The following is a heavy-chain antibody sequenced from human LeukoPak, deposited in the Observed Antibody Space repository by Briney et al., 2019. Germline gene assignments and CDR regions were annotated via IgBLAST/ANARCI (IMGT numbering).Heavy chain of an antibody. Sequence: ASVKVSCKASGGTFSSYAISWVRQAPGQGLEWMGGIIPIFGTANYAQKFQGRVTITADESTSTAYMELSSLRSEDTAVYYCARVAEMSRLYYYYGFDVWGQGTTVTVSS. V-gene: IGHV1-69*13. CDR3: ARVAEMSRLYYYYGFDV. D-gene: IGHD6-19*01. CDR2: IIPIFGTA. J-gene: IGHJ6*02. CDR1: GGTFSSYA.